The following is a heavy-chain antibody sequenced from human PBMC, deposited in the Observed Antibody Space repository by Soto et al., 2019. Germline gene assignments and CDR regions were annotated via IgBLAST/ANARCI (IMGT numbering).Heavy chain of an antibody. Sequence: QVQLVQSGAEVKQSGASVKVSCKASGYDFTAYDINWVRQASGQGLEWMGWMNPINGATGSARRFQGRVSMTRNTATATAYLELTSLRSDDPAVYYCGRGPSPRAPAGGTPYYYAMDVWGQGTTVTVSS. CDR2: MNPINGAT. J-gene: IGHJ6*02. CDR1: GYDFTAYD. D-gene: IGHD6-13*01. CDR3: GRGPSPRAPAGGTPYYYAMDV. V-gene: IGHV1-8*02.